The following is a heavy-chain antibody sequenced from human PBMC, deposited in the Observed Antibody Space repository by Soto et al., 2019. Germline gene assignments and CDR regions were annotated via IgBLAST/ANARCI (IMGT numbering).Heavy chain of an antibody. CDR1: GYSFPSYC. J-gene: IGHJ3*02. Sequence: ELQLVQSEAAVKKPGESLKISCKGSGYSFPSYCIGWVRQMPGKGLEWMGIICPGDSGPTYSPSFQGQVTISADKSMRTAYLQWSSLKASDTAMYYCVGSYYYGSGSYYEVRAFDIWGQGTTVTVSS. CDR3: VGSYYYGSGSYYEVRAFDI. CDR2: ICPGDSGP. V-gene: IGHV5-51*03. D-gene: IGHD3-10*01.